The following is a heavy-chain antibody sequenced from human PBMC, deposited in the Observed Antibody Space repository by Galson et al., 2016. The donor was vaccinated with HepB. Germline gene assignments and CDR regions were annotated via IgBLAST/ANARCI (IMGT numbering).Heavy chain of an antibody. CDR1: GYTFTSYY. CDR3: ARESGDPRFF. V-gene: IGHV1-46*01. CDR2: IHPNGGTT. D-gene: IGHD2-21*02. Sequence: SVKVSCKASGYTFTSYYLHWVRQAPGQGLEWMGMIHPNGGTTSYAQKFQGRVTITRDTSTTTVHMELSSLRSDDTAGYYCARESGDPRFFWGQGTLVTVSS. J-gene: IGHJ4*02.